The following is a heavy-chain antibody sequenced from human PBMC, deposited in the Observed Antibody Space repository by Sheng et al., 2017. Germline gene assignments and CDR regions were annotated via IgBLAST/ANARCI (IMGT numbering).Heavy chain of an antibody. CDR3: ARRRSALDYVDY. CDR2: IYYSGTT. D-gene: IGHD3-10*02. J-gene: IGHJ4*02. Sequence: QLQLQEAGPGLVKPSETLSLTCTVSGGSISDSDYYWGWIRQSPGKGLEWIGTIYYSGTTYYNPSLKSRVTISVDTSKNQFSLKLTSVTATDTAVYYCARRRSALDYVDYWGQGTLVTGLL. V-gene: IGHV4-39*01. CDR1: GGSISDSDYY.